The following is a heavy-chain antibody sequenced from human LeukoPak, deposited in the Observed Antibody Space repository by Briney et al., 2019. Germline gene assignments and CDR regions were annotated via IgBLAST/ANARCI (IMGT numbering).Heavy chain of an antibody. J-gene: IGHJ6*02. CDR2: TRDKGNSYTT. CDR1: GFSFSDHY. CDR3: ARGPERGSSPYYHYGMDV. V-gene: IGHV3-72*01. D-gene: IGHD1-26*01. Sequence: GGSLRLSCAASGFSFSDHYMDWVRPAPGKGLEWVGRTRDKGNSYTTEYAASVKGRFTVSRDDSKNSVDLQMNSLRIEHTAVYYCARGPERGSSPYYHYGMDVWGQGTTVTVSS.